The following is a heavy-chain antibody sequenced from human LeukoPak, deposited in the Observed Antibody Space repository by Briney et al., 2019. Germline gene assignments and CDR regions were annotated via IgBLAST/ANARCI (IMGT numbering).Heavy chain of an antibody. CDR1: GYTFMYY. CDR2: INPNSGDT. V-gene: IGHV1-18*04. J-gene: IGHJ4*02. CDR3: ARDPLAYCAGDCYHRFFDY. D-gene: IGHD2-21*02. Sequence: ASVKVSCKASGYTFMYYIHWVRQAPGQGLEWMGWINPNSGDTKYAPKLQGRVTMTTDTSTSTAYMELRSLRSDDTAVYYCARDPLAYCAGDCYHRFFDYWGQGTLVTVSS.